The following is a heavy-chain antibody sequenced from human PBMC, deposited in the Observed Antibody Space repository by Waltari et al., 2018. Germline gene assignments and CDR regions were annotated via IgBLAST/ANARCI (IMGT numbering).Heavy chain of an antibody. CDR2: IIPIFGTA. D-gene: IGHD1-1*01. Sequence: QVQLVQSGAEVKKPGSSVKVSCKASGGTFSSYAIRWVRQAPGQGLEWMGGIIPIFGTANDAQKFQGRVTITADESTSTAYMELSSLRSEDTAVYYCARNWNDLIYYYYGMDVWGQGTTVTVSS. V-gene: IGHV1-69*01. J-gene: IGHJ6*02. CDR3: ARNWNDLIYYYYGMDV. CDR1: GGTFSSYA.